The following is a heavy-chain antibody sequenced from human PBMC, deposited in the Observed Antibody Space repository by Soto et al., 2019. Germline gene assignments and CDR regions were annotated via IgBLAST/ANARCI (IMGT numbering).Heavy chain of an antibody. CDR2: IKEDGSQK. V-gene: IGHV3-7*04. Sequence: PGGSLRLSCAASGFTFSSYWMSWVRQAPGKGLEWVANIKEDGSQKWYVDSVKGRFTISRDNAKNSLYLQMNSLRIEDTAMYYCARGDYYDVSGPFSDAFDIWSQGTMVTVSS. J-gene: IGHJ3*02. CDR3: ARGDYYDVSGPFSDAFDI. D-gene: IGHD3-22*01. CDR1: GFTFSSYW.